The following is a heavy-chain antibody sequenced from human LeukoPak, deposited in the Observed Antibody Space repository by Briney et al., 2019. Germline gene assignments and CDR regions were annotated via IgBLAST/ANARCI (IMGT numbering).Heavy chain of an antibody. CDR3: ARDYKSPDFWAGYPPYHHDH. J-gene: IGHJ4*02. CDR2: IKQDGSAK. CDR1: GFTFSSYW. D-gene: IGHD3/OR15-3a*01. Sequence: PGGSLRLSCAASGFTFSSYWMGWVRQAPGKGLEWVANIKQDGSAKNYGDSVKGRFTISRHNADSSLYLQMNSLRAEDTAVYYCARDYKSPDFWAGYPPYHHDHWGQGTLVTVSS. V-gene: IGHV3-7*01.